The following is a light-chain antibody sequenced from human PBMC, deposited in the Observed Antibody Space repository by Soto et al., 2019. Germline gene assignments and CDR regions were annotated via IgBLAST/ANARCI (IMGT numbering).Light chain of an antibody. V-gene: IGKV1-39*01. J-gene: IGKJ1*01. CDR3: PQCYSVPRT. Sequence: DIQMTQSPSSLSASVGDRVTITCRASQSISFYLNWYQQKPGKAPKLLVYAAFRLQSGVPSRFSGSGSGTDFTLTITNLETEGFATEAGPQCYSVPRTVGLGAKVEIK. CDR2: AAF. CDR1: QSISFY.